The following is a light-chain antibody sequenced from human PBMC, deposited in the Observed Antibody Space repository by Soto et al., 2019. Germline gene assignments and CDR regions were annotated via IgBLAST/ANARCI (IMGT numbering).Light chain of an antibody. V-gene: IGKV1-12*01. CDR1: QGIGSW. J-gene: IGKJ1*01. Sequence: DIQMTQSPSSVSASVGDRVTITCRASQGIGSWLGWYQQKPGKAPKLLIYGASNLESGVPSRFSGSGSGTDFTLTISSLQPEDIATYYCQQANSFPWTFGQGTKVEIE. CDR3: QQANSFPWT. CDR2: GAS.